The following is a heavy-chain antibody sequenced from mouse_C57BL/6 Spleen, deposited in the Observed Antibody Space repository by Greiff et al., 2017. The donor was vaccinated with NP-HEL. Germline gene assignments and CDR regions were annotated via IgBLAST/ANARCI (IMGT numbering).Heavy chain of an antibody. Sequence: QVQLKESGAELVRPGTSVKVSCKASGYAFTNYLIEWVKQRPGQGLEWIGVINPGSGGTNYNEKFKGKATLTADKSSSTAYMQLSSLTSEDSAVYFCARRGGQRAMDYWGQGTSVTVSS. D-gene: IGHD3-3*01. CDR1: GYAFTNYL. V-gene: IGHV1-54*01. CDR2: INPGSGGT. J-gene: IGHJ4*01. CDR3: ARRGGQRAMDY.